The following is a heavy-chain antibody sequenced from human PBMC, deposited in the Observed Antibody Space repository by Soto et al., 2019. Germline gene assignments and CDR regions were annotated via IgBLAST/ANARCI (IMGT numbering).Heavy chain of an antibody. J-gene: IGHJ6*03. D-gene: IGHD6-13*01. CDR3: ARVIIAAVFYYYFMDV. CDR1: GGTFSSYA. CDR2: IIPIFGTA. Sequence: SVKVSCKASGGTFSSYAISWVRQAPGQGLEWMGWIIPIFGTANYAQKFQGRVTMTADKSTSTAYMELSSLRSEDTAVYYCARVIIAAVFYYYFMDVWGKGTTVTGSS. V-gene: IGHV1-69*06.